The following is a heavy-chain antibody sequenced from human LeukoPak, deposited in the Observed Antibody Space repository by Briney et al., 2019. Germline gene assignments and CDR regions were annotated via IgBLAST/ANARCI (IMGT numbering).Heavy chain of an antibody. D-gene: IGHD4-17*01. V-gene: IGHV4-34*01. J-gene: IGHJ5*02. Sequence: SETLSLTCAVYGGSFSGYYWSWIRQPPGKGLEWIGEINHSGSTNYNPSLKSRVTISVDTSKNQFSLKLSSVTAADMALYYCARYDYGDCWFDPWGQGTLVTVSS. CDR2: INHSGST. CDR3: ARYDYGDCWFDP. CDR1: GGSFSGYY.